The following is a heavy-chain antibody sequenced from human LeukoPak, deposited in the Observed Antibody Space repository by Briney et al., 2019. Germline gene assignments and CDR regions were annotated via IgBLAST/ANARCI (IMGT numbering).Heavy chain of an antibody. CDR1: GFTFTIHD. D-gene: IGHD2-15*01. CDR3: ASCSSSENYGMDV. J-gene: IGHJ6*02. Sequence: ASVTVSCTSSGFTFTIHDFNWVRQATGQGLEWMGWMNSNSGHTGYAQKFQGRVTMTRDTSINTAYMELSSLGSDDSAVYYCASCSSSENYGMDVWGQGTTVTVSS. V-gene: IGHV1-8*01. CDR2: MNSNSGHT.